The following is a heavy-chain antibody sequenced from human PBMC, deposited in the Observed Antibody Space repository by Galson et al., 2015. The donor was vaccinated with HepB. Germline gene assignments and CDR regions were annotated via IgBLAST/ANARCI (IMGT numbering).Heavy chain of an antibody. V-gene: IGHV3-30*18. D-gene: IGHD6-19*01. CDR2: ISYDGSNK. CDR3: AKDLRGWLVRDAFDI. Sequence: SLRLSCAASGFTFSSYGMHWVRQAPGKGLEWVAVISYDGSNKYYADSVKGRFTISRDNSKNTLYLRMNSLRAEDTAVYYCAKDLRGWLVRDAFDIWGQGTMVTVSS. CDR1: GFTFSSYG. J-gene: IGHJ3*02.